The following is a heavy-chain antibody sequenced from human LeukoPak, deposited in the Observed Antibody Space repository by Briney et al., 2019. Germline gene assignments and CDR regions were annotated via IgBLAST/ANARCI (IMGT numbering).Heavy chain of an antibody. D-gene: IGHD3-10*01. CDR3: ASHYYGSGKSADY. CDR2: IKQDGSEK. CDR1: GFTFSSYG. V-gene: IGHV3-7*01. J-gene: IGHJ4*02. Sequence: GGSLRLSCAASGFTFSSYGMHWVRQAPGKGLEWVANIKQDGSEKYYVDSVKGRFTISRDNAKNSLYLQMNSLRAEDTAVYYCASHYYGSGKSADYWGQGTLVTVSS.